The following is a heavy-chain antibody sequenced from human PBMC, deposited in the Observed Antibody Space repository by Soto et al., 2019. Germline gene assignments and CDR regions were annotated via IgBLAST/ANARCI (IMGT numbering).Heavy chain of an antibody. V-gene: IGHV4-59*12. D-gene: IGHD1-26*01. CDR2: IYYSGST. CDR3: ARDRAESGSYQYYFDY. J-gene: IGHJ4*02. Sequence: SETLSLTCTVSGGSMRSDYWSWIRQPLGKGLEWIGYIYYSGSTYYNPSLKSRVTISVDTSKNQFSLKLSSVTAADTAVYYCARDRAESGSYQYYFDYWGQGTLVTVS. CDR1: GGSMRSDY.